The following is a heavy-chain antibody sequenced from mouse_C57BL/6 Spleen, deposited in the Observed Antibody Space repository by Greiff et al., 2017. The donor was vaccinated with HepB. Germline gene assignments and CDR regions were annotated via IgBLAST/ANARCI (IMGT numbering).Heavy chain of an antibody. CDR2: INPNNGGT. J-gene: IGHJ3*01. V-gene: IGHV1-26*01. D-gene: IGHD2-1*01. CDR3: ARWGNSFAY. Sequence: VQLKQSGPELVKPGASVKISCKASGYTFTDYYMNWVKQSHGKSLEWIGDINPNNGGTSYNQKFKGKATLTVDKSSSTAYMELRSLTSEDSAVYYCARWGNSFAYWGQGTLVTVSA. CDR1: GYTFTDYY.